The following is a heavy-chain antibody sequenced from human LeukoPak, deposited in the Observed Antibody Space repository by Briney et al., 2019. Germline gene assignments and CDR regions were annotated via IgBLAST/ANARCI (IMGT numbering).Heavy chain of an antibody. CDR3: ARDTLIYGSGVNWFDP. Sequence: GRSLRLSCAASGFTFGSYPMHWARQPPGKGLEWVAVISEDGRNKYYADSVKGRFTISRDKSKNTLYLQMNSLRPEDTAVYYCARDTLIYGSGVNWFDPWGQGTLVTVSS. J-gene: IGHJ5*02. V-gene: IGHV3-30*04. CDR1: GFTFGSYP. CDR2: ISEDGRNK. D-gene: IGHD3-10*01.